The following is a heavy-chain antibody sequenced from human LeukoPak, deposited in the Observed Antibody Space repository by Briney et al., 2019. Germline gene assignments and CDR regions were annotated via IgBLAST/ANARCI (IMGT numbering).Heavy chain of an antibody. CDR2: INPNSGGS. CDR1: GYTFTGYY. V-gene: IGHV1-2*02. Sequence: ASVKVSCKASGYTFTGYYMHWVRQAPGQGLEWMGWINPNSGGSNYAQKFQGRVTMTRDTSISTADMELSRLRSDDTAVYYCARGRATIPWFGPWGQGTLVTVSS. CDR3: ARGRATIPWFGP. D-gene: IGHD5-24*01. J-gene: IGHJ5*02.